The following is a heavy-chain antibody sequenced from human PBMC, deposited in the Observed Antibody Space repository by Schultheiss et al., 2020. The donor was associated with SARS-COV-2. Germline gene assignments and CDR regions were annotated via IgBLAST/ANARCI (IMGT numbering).Heavy chain of an antibody. CDR2: INHSGST. Sequence: SETLSLTCAVYDGSFSDYYWNWVRQPPGKGLEWIGEINHSGSTKYNPSLRSRVTISVDTSKNQFSLRLSSVTAADTAVYYCARDLRYSSGWYYYGMDVWGQGTTVTVSS. V-gene: IGHV4-34*01. J-gene: IGHJ6*02. CDR1: DGSFSDYY. CDR3: ARDLRYSSGWYYYGMDV. D-gene: IGHD6-19*01.